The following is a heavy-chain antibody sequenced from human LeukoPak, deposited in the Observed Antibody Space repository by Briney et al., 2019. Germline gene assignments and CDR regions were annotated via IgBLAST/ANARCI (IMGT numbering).Heavy chain of an antibody. CDR1: GFTFSSYA. J-gene: IGHJ4*02. CDR2: IGGSDGST. CDR3: AERDASGSYPYYFDY. D-gene: IGHD3-16*01. Sequence: PAGGSLRLSCAASGFTFSSYAMSWVRQAPGKGLEWVSAIGGSDGSTYYADSVKGRFTISRDNSKNTLYIQINSLRPEDTAIYYCAERDASGSYPYYFDYWGQGTLVTVSS. V-gene: IGHV3-23*01.